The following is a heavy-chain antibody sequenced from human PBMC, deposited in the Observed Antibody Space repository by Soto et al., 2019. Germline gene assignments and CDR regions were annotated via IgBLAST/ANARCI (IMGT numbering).Heavy chain of an antibody. D-gene: IGHD4-4*01. J-gene: IGHJ6*02. Sequence: QVQLVQSGAEVRKPGSSVTVSCKASGGTFSTYGITWVRQAPGQGLEWMGNIIPLIGTANYAQRFRGRVTITADESTATAYMELTSLRSEDTAVYYCARVVMTTVSASFYDGLDVWCQGTTVTVSS. CDR3: ARVVMTTVSASFYDGLDV. CDR1: GGTFSTYG. CDR2: IIPLIGTA. V-gene: IGHV1-69*18.